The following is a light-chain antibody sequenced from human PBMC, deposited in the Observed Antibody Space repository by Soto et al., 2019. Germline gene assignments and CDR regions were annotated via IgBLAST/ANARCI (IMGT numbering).Light chain of an antibody. CDR2: WAS. Sequence: DIVMTKSPDSLAVSLGERATINCKSSQSVLYSSNNKKYLAWYQQKPGQPPKLLIYWASTRESGVPDRFSGSGSGTDFTLTISSLQAEDVAVYYCQQYYSTPPTFGQGTKLEIK. J-gene: IGKJ2*01. CDR1: QSVLYSSNNKKY. V-gene: IGKV4-1*01. CDR3: QQYYSTPPT.